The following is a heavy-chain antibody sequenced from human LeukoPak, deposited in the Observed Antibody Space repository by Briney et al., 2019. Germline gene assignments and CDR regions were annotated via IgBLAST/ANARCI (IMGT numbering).Heavy chain of an antibody. CDR3: AKDSRDYNFRTGYYFDY. D-gene: IGHD5-24*01. V-gene: IGHV3-48*01. CDR2: LTRTSSAT. J-gene: IGHJ4*02. CDR1: GFRFSSYD. Sequence: PGGSLRLSCVGSGFRFSSYDMNWVRQAPGRGLEWLSYLTRTSSATWYADSVKGRFTIFRDNAKSSLYLQMNSLRVEDTAVYYCAKDSRDYNFRTGYYFDYWGQGTLVTVSS.